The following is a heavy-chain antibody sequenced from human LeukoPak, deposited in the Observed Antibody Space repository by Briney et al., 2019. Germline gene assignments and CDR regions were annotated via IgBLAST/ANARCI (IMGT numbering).Heavy chain of an antibody. CDR3: ARWQFQRDY. CDR2: INHSGRT. D-gene: IGHD5-24*01. Sequence: SETLSLTCAVYGGSFSGYYWNWIRQPPGKGLEWIGEINHSGRTKYNPSLKSRVTISVDTSKNQFSLILSSVTAADTAVYYCARWQFQRDYWGQGTLVTVSS. J-gene: IGHJ4*02. V-gene: IGHV4-34*01. CDR1: GGSFSGYY.